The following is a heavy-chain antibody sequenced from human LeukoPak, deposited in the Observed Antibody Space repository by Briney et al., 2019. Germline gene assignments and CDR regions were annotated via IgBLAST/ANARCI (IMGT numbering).Heavy chain of an antibody. Sequence: GGSLRLSCAASGFTFSSYSMNWVRQAPGKGLEWVSYISSSSSTIYYADSVKGRFTISRDNAKNPLYLQMNSLRAEDTAVYYCARGWGITMVRGVIITESNNDYWGQGTLVTVSS. CDR3: ARGWGITMVRGVIITESNNDY. CDR2: ISSSSSTI. J-gene: IGHJ4*02. D-gene: IGHD3-10*01. CDR1: GFTFSSYS. V-gene: IGHV3-48*01.